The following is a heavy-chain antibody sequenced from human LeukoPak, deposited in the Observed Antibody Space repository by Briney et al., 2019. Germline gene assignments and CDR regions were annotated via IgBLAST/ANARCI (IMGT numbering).Heavy chain of an antibody. Sequence: ASVKVSCKASGYTFTSHSISWVRQAPGQGLEWMGWISASNGNTNYAQKLQGRVSMTTDTSTSTAFMDLRSLRSDDTAVYYCAREGAERYYDILTGYYSLSFFDYWGQGTLVTVSS. CDR3: AREGAERYYDILTGYYSLSFFDY. V-gene: IGHV1-18*01. CDR1: GYTFTSHS. CDR2: ISASNGNT. D-gene: IGHD3-9*01. J-gene: IGHJ4*02.